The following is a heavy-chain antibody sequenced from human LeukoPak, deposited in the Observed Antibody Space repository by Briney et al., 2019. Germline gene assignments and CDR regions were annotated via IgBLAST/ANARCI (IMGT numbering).Heavy chain of an antibody. CDR1: RITFGHHA. Sequence: GGSLRLSCVASRITFGHHAMNWVRQAPGKGLEWVSSIFDSGAPSYYSDSVKGRFTISRDNSRDTFYLQMENLRAEDSATYYCTEAVGGGRDAYDVWGQGTRVIVSS. J-gene: IGHJ3*01. V-gene: IGHV3-23*01. CDR3: TEAVGGGRDAYDV. CDR2: IFDSGAPS. D-gene: IGHD3-16*01.